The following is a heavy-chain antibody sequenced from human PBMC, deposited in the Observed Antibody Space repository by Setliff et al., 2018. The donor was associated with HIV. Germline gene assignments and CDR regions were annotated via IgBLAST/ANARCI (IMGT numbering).Heavy chain of an antibody. CDR3: VRTIYEWGAFDV. CDR2: INTSGDNK. J-gene: IGHJ3*01. Sequence: ASVKVSCKAPGHTFISHHIHWVRQAPGQGLEWMGIINTSGDNKDYAQKFQGRLTMTKDTSTSTVYMQLSSLRSEDTAVYYCVRTIYEWGAFDVWGQGTMVTVSS. V-gene: IGHV1-46*01. D-gene: IGHD2-8*01. CDR1: GHTFISHH.